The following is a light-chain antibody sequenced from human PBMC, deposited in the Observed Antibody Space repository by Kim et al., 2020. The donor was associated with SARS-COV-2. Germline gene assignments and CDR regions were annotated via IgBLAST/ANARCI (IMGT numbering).Light chain of an antibody. CDR2: GAS. CDR3: QQYGTSHYT. Sequence: LVPGETATLSCRASQSVSSTYLAWYQQKPGQAPRLLIYGASSRATGIPDRFSGSGSGTDFTLTISRLEPEDVAVYYCQQYGTSHYTFGQGTKLEI. J-gene: IGKJ2*01. V-gene: IGKV3-20*01. CDR1: QSVSSTY.